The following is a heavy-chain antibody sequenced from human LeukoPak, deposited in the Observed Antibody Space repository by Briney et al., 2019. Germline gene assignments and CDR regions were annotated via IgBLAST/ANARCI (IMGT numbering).Heavy chain of an antibody. D-gene: IGHD3-3*01. J-gene: IGHJ3*02. CDR1: GGSISSYY. Sequence: SETLSLTCTVSGGSISSYYWSWIRQPAGKGLEWIGRIYTSGSTNYNPSLKSRVTMSVDTSKNQFSLKLSSVTAADTAVYYCARRITIFGVAKETSFAFDIWGQGTMVTVSS. CDR3: ARRITIFGVAKETSFAFDI. V-gene: IGHV4-4*07. CDR2: IYTSGST.